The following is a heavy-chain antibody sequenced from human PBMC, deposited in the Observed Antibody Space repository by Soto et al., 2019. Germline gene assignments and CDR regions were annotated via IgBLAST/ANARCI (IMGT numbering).Heavy chain of an antibody. CDR2: VIPIFGTA. J-gene: IGHJ6*02. D-gene: IGHD3-22*01. CDR1: GGSVSSYA. V-gene: IGHV1-69*13. Sequence: SVKVSCKASGGSVSSYAISWVRQAPGQWREWMGGVIPIFGTANYAQKVQGRVTMTADESTSTAYMGMSSLRSEETDVYYCATTNFYYDSSGYWIPYYYYGMDVWGQGTTVTVSS. CDR3: ATTNFYYDSSGYWIPYYYYGMDV.